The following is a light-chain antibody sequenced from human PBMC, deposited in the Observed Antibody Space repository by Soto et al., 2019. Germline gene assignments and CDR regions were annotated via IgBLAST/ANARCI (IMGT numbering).Light chain of an antibody. Sequence: EIVLTQSPVTLSLSPGDTATLSCRASQSVVRYVAWYQQKPGQAPRLLISDATIRASGIPARFSGSGSGTDFSLTISSLEPEDFAVYYCQQRYHWPPLTFGGGTKVEVK. J-gene: IGKJ4*01. V-gene: IGKV3-11*01. CDR1: QSVVRY. CDR3: QQRYHWPPLT. CDR2: DAT.